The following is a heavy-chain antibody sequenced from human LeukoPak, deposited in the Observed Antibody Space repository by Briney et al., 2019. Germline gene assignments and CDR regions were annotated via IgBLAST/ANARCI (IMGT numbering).Heavy chain of an antibody. CDR1: GFTFSNNW. V-gene: IGHV3-74*01. CDR2: INPDGRRA. D-gene: IGHD3-22*01. J-gene: IGHJ6*03. Sequence: GGSLRLSCAASGFTFSNNWMHWVRQAPGKGLVWVSRINPDGRRADYATSVKGRFTISRDNAKNTLYLQADNPRAEDTAVYYCVREAEVVPTDIGVYYYYFMDVWGKETPVTVSS. CDR3: VREAEVVPTDIGVYYYYFMDV.